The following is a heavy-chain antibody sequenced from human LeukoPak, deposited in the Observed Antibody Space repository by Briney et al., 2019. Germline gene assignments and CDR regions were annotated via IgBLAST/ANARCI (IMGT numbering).Heavy chain of an antibody. V-gene: IGHV1-18*01. Sequence: ASVKVSCKASGYTFTSYGISWVRQAPGQGLERMGWISAYNGNTNYAQKLQGRVTMTTDTSTSTAYMELRSLRSDDTAVYYCARDAYSNRYYYYYMDVWGKGTTVTVSS. D-gene: IGHD4-11*01. J-gene: IGHJ6*03. CDR3: ARDAYSNRYYYYYMDV. CDR2: ISAYNGNT. CDR1: GYTFTSYG.